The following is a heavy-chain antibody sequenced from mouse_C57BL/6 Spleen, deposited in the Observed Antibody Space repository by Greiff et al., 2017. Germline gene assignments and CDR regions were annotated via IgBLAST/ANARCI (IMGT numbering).Heavy chain of an antibody. Sequence: QVQLQQPGAELEKPGASVKLSCKASGYTFTSYWMHWVKQRPGQGLEWIGMIHPNSGSTNYNEKFKSKATLTVDKSSSTAYMQLSSLTSEDSAVYYCARSYDYDYAMDYWGQGTSVTVSS. V-gene: IGHV1-64*01. J-gene: IGHJ4*01. CDR3: ARSYDYDYAMDY. CDR1: GYTFTSYW. CDR2: IHPNSGST. D-gene: IGHD2-4*01.